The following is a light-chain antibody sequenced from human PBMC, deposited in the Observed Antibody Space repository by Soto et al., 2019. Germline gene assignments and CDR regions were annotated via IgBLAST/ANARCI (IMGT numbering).Light chain of an antibody. Sequence: QSALTQPASVSGSPGQSITISCTGASSDVGDYNYVSWYQHHPGKAPKLLIYEVNNRPSGVSDRFSGSKSGNVASLTISWLQAEDEADYYCSSYTTNITPVVFGGGTKLTVL. CDR2: EVN. CDR3: SSYTTNITPVV. J-gene: IGLJ2*01. V-gene: IGLV2-14*01. CDR1: SSDVGDYNY.